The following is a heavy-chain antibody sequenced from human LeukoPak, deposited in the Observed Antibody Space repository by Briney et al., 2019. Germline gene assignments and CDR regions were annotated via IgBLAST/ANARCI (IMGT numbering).Heavy chain of an antibody. D-gene: IGHD2-2*02. Sequence: SQTLSLTCTVSGGPISRGDYYWSWIRQPPGKGLEWIGYIYHSGSTYYNPSLKSRVTISVDRSKNQFSLKLSYVTAADTAVYYCASSYCSITSCYTGDYWGQGTLVTVSS. V-gene: IGHV4-30-2*01. CDR1: GGPISRGDYY. CDR2: IYHSGST. CDR3: ASSYCSITSCYTGDY. J-gene: IGHJ4*02.